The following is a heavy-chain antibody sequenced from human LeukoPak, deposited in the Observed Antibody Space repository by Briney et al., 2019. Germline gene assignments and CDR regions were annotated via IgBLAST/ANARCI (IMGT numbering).Heavy chain of an antibody. Sequence: SETLPPTCTVSGGSISRYYWSWIWQPPGKGLEWIGYIYSSGSTNYNPSLKSRVTISVDTSKNQFSLKLSSVTAADTAVYYCARGAAATYWGQGTLVTVSS. V-gene: IGHV4-59*01. D-gene: IGHD6-13*01. CDR2: IYSSGST. CDR3: ARGAAATY. CDR1: GGSISRYY. J-gene: IGHJ4*02.